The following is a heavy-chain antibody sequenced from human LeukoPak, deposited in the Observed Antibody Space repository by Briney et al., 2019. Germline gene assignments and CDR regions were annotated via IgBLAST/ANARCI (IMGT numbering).Heavy chain of an antibody. V-gene: IGHV3-64*01. CDR1: GFTFSSYA. CDR2: ISSNGGST. Sequence: PGGSLRLSCAASGFTFSSYAMHWVRQAPGKGLEYVSAISSNGGSTYYANSVKGRFTISRDNSKNTLYLQMGSLRAEDMAVYYCARGKSWELSDAFGIWGQGTMVTVSS. J-gene: IGHJ3*02. CDR3: ARGKSWELSDAFGI. D-gene: IGHD1-26*01.